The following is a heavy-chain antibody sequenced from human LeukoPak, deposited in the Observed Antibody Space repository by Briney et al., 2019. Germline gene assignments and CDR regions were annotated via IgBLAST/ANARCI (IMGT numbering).Heavy chain of an antibody. CDR3: ARDIDTMIVVANYAFDI. V-gene: IGHV3-7*01. D-gene: IGHD3-22*01. CDR1: GFTFSSYW. CDR2: IKQDGSEK. Sequence: PGGSLRLSCAASGFTFSSYWMSWVRQAPGKGLEWVANIKQDGSEKYYVDSVKGRFTISRDNSKNTLYLQMNSLRAEDTAVYYCARDIDTMIVVANYAFDIWGQGTMVTVSS. J-gene: IGHJ3*02.